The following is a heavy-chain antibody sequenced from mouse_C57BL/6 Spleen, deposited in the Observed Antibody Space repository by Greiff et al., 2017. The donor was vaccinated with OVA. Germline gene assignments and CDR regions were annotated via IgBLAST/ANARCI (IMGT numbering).Heavy chain of an antibody. CDR2: IWSGGSK. J-gene: IGHJ2*01. Sequence: VQLQQSGPGLVQPSQSLSITCTVSGFSLTSYGVHWVRQSPGKGLEWLGVIWSGGSKDYNAAFISRLIISKDNSKRQVFFKMNSQQADNTAIYYCARNGDYFDYWGQGTTLTVSS. CDR3: ARNGDYFDY. V-gene: IGHV2-2*01. CDR1: GFSLTSYG.